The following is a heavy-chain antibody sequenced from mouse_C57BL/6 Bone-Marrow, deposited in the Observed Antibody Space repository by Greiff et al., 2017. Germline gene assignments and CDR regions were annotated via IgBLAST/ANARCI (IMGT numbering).Heavy chain of an antibody. CDR1: GYTFTDYY. CDR3: ARDPLPLRPMDY. V-gene: IGHV1-75*01. CDR2: IFPGSGST. J-gene: IGHJ4*01. D-gene: IGHD3-2*02. Sequence: VQRVESGPELVKPGASVKISCKASGYTFTDYYINWVKQRPGQGLEWIGWIFPGSGSTYYNEKFKGKATLTVDKSSSTAYMLLSSLTSEDSAVYCCARDPLPLRPMDYWGQGTSVTVSS.